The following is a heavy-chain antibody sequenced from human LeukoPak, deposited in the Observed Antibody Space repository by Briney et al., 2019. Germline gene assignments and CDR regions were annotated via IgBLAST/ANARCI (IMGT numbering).Heavy chain of an antibody. V-gene: IGHV1-18*01. D-gene: IGHD2-21*02. CDR3: ARVAVGDPPED. CDR2: ISAYNGNT. CDR1: GYTFTNYG. Sequence: ASVKVSCKTSGYTFTNYGVSWVRQAPGQGLEWMGWISAYNGNTNYAQKLQGRVTMTTDTSTSTAYMELRSLRSDDTAVYYCARVAVGDPPEDWGQGTLVTVSS. J-gene: IGHJ4*02.